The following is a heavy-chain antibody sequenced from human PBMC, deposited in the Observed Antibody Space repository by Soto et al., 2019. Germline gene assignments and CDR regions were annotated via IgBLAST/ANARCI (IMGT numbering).Heavy chain of an antibody. CDR2: IIPIFGTA. D-gene: IGHD2-8*01. J-gene: IGHJ3*02. CDR3: ARALDLGLMVYGAGDQDAFDI. Sequence: SVKVSCKASGGTFSSYAISWVRQAPGQGLEWMGGIIPIFGTANYAQKFQGRVTITADKSTSTAYMELSSLRSEDTAVYYCARALDLGLMVYGAGDQDAFDIWGQGTMVTVSS. CDR1: GGTFSSYA. V-gene: IGHV1-69*06.